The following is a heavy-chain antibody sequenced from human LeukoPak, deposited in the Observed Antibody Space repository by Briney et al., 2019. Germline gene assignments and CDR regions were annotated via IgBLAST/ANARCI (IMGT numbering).Heavy chain of an antibody. CDR1: GYTFTSYG. V-gene: IGHV1-18*01. J-gene: IGHJ4*02. CDR2: ISAYNGNT. Sequence: ASVKVSCKASGYTFTSYGISWVRQAPGQGLEWMGWISAYNGNTNYAQKLQGRVTMTPDTSTSTDYTELRSLRSDDTAVYYCARRSDFWSGYSAWASDYWGQGTLVTVSS. D-gene: IGHD3-3*01. CDR3: ARRSDFWSGYSAWASDY.